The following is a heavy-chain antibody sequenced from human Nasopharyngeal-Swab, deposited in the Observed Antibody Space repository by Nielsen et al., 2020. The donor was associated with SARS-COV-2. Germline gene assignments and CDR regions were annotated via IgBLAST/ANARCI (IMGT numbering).Heavy chain of an antibody. CDR1: GFTFNNYN. J-gene: IGHJ6*02. V-gene: IGHV3-21*01. D-gene: IGHD3-3*01. Sequence: GGSLRLSCAASGFTFNNYNFNWVRQAPGKGLEWVSSISSSSSYIYYADSVKGRFTISRDNAKNSLYLQMYSLRAEDTAVYYCARDGLDYDFWSAYFMDVWGQGTTVTVSS. CDR2: ISSSSSYI. CDR3: ARDGLDYDFWSAYFMDV.